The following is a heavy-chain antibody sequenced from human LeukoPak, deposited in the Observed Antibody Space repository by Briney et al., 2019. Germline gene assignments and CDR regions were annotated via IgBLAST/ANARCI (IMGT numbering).Heavy chain of an antibody. CDR1: GGSFSGYY. CDR2: INHSGST. D-gene: IGHD3-3*01. Sequence: PSETLSLTCAVYGGSFSGYYWSWIRQPPGKGLEWIGEINHSGSTNYNPSLKSRVTISVDTSKNQFSLKLSSVTAADTAVYYCARGRTIFGVAIRNNWFDPWGQGTLVTVSS. CDR3: ARGRTIFGVAIRNNWFDP. V-gene: IGHV4-34*01. J-gene: IGHJ5*02.